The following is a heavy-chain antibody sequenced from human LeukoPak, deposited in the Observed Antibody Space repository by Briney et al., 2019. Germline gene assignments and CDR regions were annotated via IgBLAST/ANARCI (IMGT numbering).Heavy chain of an antibody. CDR2: IKSKIDGGTT. J-gene: IGHJ4*02. V-gene: IGHV3-15*01. CDR3: TIGDGWIPN. D-gene: IGHD5-18*01. CDR1: GFTFSNAW. Sequence: PGGSLRLSCVVSGFTFSNAWMTWVRQAPGRGLVWVGRIKSKIDGGTTEYAAPVKGRFTISRDDSKNTLYLQINSLKTEDTAVYYCTIGDGWIPNWGQGTLVTVSS.